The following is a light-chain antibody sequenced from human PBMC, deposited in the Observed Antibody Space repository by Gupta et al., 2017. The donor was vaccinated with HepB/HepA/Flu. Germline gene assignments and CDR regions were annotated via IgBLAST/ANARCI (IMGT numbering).Light chain of an antibody. V-gene: IGLV2-11*01. J-gene: IGLJ3*02. CDR3: CSYAGSYTWV. CDR2: DVN. Sequence: QSALTQPRSVSGSPGQSVTISCPGTSSDVGNSYNFVSWYQQYPGKAPKIMIYDVNKRPSGVPDRFSGSKSGNTASLTISGLQAEDEADYYCCSYAGSYTWVFGGGTKLTVL. CDR1: SSDVGNSYNF.